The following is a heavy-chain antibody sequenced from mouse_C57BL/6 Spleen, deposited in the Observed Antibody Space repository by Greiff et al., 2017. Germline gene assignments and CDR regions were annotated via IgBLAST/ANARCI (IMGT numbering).Heavy chain of an antibody. CDR1: GFSLTSYA. CDR3: ARNGGYYYFDY. CDR2: IWTGGST. D-gene: IGHD1-1*01. J-gene: IGHJ2*01. V-gene: IGHV2-9-1*01. Sequence: VMLVESGPGLVAPSPSLSITCTVSGFSLTSYAISWVRQPPGKGLEWLGVIWTGGSTNYNSALKSRLSISKDNSKSQVFLKMNSLQTDDTARYYCARNGGYYYFDYWGKGTTLTVSS.